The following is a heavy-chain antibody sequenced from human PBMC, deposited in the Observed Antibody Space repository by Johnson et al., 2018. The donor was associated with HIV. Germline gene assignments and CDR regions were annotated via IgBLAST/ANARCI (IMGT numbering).Heavy chain of an antibody. CDR1: GFSVSCNY. Sequence: VQLVESGGGLVQRGGSLRLSCVASGFSVSCNYMSWVRQAPGKGLEWVSVIYSGGSTYYADSVKGGFTISGDNSKNTLYVQMNILRAADTAVYYCARDRMRTAIVAFDIWGQGTMVTVSS. J-gene: IGHJ3*02. V-gene: IGHV3-66*01. CDR2: IYSGGST. CDR3: ARDRMRTAIVAFDI. D-gene: IGHD2-21*02.